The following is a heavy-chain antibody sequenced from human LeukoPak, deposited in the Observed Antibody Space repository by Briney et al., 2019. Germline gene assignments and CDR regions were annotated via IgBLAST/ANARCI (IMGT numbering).Heavy chain of an antibody. CDR1: VGSISSGGYY. CDR3: ARADLKSDWFDP. D-gene: IGHD3-3*01. J-gene: IGHJ5*02. Sequence: SQTLSLTCTVSVGSISSGGYYWNWIRQPAGKGLEWIGRFYNSGRTNFNPSLKSRVTISADTSKNQFSLKVRSVTAADTAVYYCARADLKSDWFDPWDQGTLVTVSS. V-gene: IGHV4-61*02. CDR2: FYNSGRT.